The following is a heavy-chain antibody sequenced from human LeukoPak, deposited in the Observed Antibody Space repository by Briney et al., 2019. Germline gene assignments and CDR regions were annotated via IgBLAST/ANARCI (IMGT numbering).Heavy chain of an antibody. CDR2: INPNSGGT. V-gene: IGHV1-2*02. CDR1: GHTFTGYY. J-gene: IGHJ6*02. D-gene: IGHD3-3*01. Sequence: GASVKVSCTASGHTFTGYYMHWVRQAPGQGLEWMGWINPNSGGTNYAQKFQGRVTMTRDTSISTAYMELSRLRSDDTAVYYCARHDFWSGEYYYYGMDVWGQGTTVTVSS. CDR3: ARHDFWSGEYYYYGMDV.